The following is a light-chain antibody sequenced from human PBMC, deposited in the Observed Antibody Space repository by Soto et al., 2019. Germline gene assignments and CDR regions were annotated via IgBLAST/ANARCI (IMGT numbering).Light chain of an antibody. CDR2: DVS. CDR3: SSSTSSTVL. J-gene: IGLJ2*01. V-gene: IGLV2-14*01. CDR1: SSDVGGYNY. Sequence: QSALTQPRSVSGSPGQSVTISCTGTSSDVGGYNYVSWYQQHPGKAPKLMIYDVSNRPSRVSSRFSGSKSGNTASLTISGLQAEDEADHYCSSSTSSTVLFGGGTKMTVL.